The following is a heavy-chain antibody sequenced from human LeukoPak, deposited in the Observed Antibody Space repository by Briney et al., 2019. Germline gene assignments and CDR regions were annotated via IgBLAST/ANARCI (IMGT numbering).Heavy chain of an antibody. CDR2: ISAYNGNT. V-gene: IGHV1-18*01. D-gene: IGHD3-22*01. CDR1: GYTFTSYG. J-gene: IGHJ3*02. Sequence: ASVKVSCKASGYTFTSYGTSWVRQAPGQGLEWMGWISAYNGNTNYAQKLQGRVTMTTDTSTSTAYMELRSLRSDDTAVYYCARNYYDSSGYPDAFDIWGQGTMVTVSS. CDR3: ARNYYDSSGYPDAFDI.